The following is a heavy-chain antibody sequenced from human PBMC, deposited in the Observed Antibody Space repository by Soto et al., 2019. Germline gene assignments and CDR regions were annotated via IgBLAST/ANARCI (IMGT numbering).Heavy chain of an antibody. V-gene: IGHV1-46*01. Sequence: GASVKVSCKASGYTFTSYYMHWVRQAPGQGLEWMGIINPSGGSTSYAQKFQGRVTMTRDTSTSTVYMELSSLRSEDTAVYYCARVWGAAAGRTSYYYGMDVWGQGTTVTVYS. CDR3: ARVWGAAAGRTSYYYGMDV. CDR1: GYTFTSYY. J-gene: IGHJ6*02. CDR2: INPSGGST. D-gene: IGHD6-13*01.